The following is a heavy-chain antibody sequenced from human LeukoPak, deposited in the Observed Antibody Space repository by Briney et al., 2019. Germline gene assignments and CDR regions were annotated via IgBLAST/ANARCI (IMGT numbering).Heavy chain of an antibody. D-gene: IGHD1-14*01. CDR1: GFTVRSNY. V-gene: IGHV3-53*01. Sequence: PGGSLTLSCAASGFTVRSNYMSWVRQAPGKGLEWVSLIYIDDTTYYADSVKGRFTISGDNSKNTLYLQMNSLTAEDTAVYYCARDYRWGQGTLVTVSS. CDR2: IYIDDTT. J-gene: IGHJ4*02. CDR3: ARDYR.